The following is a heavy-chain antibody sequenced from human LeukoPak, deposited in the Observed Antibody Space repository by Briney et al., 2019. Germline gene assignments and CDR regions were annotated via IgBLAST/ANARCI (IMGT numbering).Heavy chain of an antibody. J-gene: IGHJ6*03. CDR1: GGSFRDYY. V-gene: IGHV4-34*01. Sequence: PSETLSLTCAVYGGSFRDYYWSWIRQPPGKGLEWIGEINLSGSTNYNPPIKSPVTISVDTSKTQFSMKLTSVTAADVAVYYCARGDIVVVPAAKAYYYYMDVWGKGTPVTVSS. D-gene: IGHD2-2*01. CDR3: ARGDIVVVPAAKAYYYYMDV. CDR2: INLSGST.